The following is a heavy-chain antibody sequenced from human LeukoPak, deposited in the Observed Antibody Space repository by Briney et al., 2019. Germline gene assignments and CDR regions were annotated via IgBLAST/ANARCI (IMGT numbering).Heavy chain of an antibody. V-gene: IGHV4-34*01. CDR3: ARCPGGSSTSDV. CDR1: GGSFSGYY. J-gene: IGHJ6*02. Sequence: SETLSLTCAVYGGSFSGYYWSWIRQPPGKGLEWIGEINHSGSTNYNPSLKSRVTISVDTSKNQFSLKLSSVTAADTAVYYCARCPGGSSTSDVWGQGTTVTVSS. CDR2: INHSGST. D-gene: IGHD2-15*01.